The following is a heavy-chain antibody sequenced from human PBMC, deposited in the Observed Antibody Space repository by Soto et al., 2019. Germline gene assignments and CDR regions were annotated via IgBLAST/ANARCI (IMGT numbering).Heavy chain of an antibody. CDR1: GCTFTGYY. CDR2: INPNSGGT. Sequence: QVQLVQSGAEVKKPGASVKVSCKASGCTFTGYYMHWVRQAPGQGLEWMGWINPNSGGTNYAQKFQGWVTMTRDTSISTAYMELSRLRSDDTAVYYCARGGIVVVPAAIPAFDIWGQGTMVTVSS. D-gene: IGHD2-2*01. V-gene: IGHV1-2*04. J-gene: IGHJ3*02. CDR3: ARGGIVVVPAAIPAFDI.